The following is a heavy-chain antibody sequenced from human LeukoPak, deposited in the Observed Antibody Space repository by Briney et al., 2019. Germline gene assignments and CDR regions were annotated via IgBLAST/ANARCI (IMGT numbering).Heavy chain of an antibody. Sequence: SETLSLTCTVSGGSISSYYWSWIRQPPGKGLEWIGYIYYSGGTNYNPSLKSQVNISVDTSKNQFSLKLSSVTAADTAVYYCARRSYYGSGSYYTVGYYFDYWGQGTLVTVSS. CDR1: GGSISSYY. V-gene: IGHV4-59*08. CDR3: ARRSYYGSGSYYTVGYYFDY. CDR2: IYYSGGT. D-gene: IGHD3-10*01. J-gene: IGHJ4*02.